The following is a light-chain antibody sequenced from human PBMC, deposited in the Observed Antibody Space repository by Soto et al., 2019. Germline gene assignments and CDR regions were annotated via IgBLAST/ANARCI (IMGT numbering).Light chain of an antibody. J-gene: IGLJ2*01. V-gene: IGLV3-25*02. CDR3: QSSDSSGTYVV. CDR1: ALPKQY. CDR2: KDT. Sequence: SYELTQPPSVSVSPGQTARVTCSGDALPKQYVYWNQQKPGQAPGVVIYKDTERPSGIPERFSGSSSGTTVTLTISGVQAEDEADYYCQSSDSSGTYVVFGGGTQLTVL.